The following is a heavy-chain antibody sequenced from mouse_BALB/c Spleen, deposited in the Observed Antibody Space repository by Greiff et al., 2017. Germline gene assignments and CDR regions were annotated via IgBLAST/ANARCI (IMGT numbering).Heavy chain of an antibody. J-gene: IGHJ3*01. D-gene: IGHD2-4*01. Sequence: VQLVESGAELAKPGASVKMSCKASGYTFTSYWMHWVNQRPGQGLEWIGYINPSTGYTEYNQKFKDKATLTADKSSSTAYMQLSSLTSEDSAVYYCARPTMITTFAYWGQGTLVTVSA. CDR3: ARPTMITTFAY. CDR2: INPSTGYT. V-gene: IGHV1-7*01. CDR1: GYTFTSYW.